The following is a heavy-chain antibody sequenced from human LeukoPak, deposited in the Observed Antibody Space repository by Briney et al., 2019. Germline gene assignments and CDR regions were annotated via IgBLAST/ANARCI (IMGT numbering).Heavy chain of an antibody. Sequence: GGSLRLSCAASGFTFSSYRMNWVRQAPGKGLEWVSYISSSSTTIYYADSVKGRFTISRDNAKNTLYLQMNSLRAEDTVVYYCARGGEGYNGPGFNWGQGTLVTVSS. V-gene: IGHV3-48*04. CDR1: GFTFSSYR. J-gene: IGHJ4*02. CDR2: ISSSSTTI. D-gene: IGHD5-12*01. CDR3: ARGGEGYNGPGFN.